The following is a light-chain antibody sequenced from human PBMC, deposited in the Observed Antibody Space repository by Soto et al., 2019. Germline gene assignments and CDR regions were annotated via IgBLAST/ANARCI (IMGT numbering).Light chain of an antibody. CDR1: SSNIGAGYD. V-gene: IGLV1-40*01. Sequence: QSVLTQPPSVSGAPGQRVTISCTGSSSNIGAGYDVHWYQQLPGTAPKLLIYGNINRPSGVPDRFSGSKSGTSASLASTGLQAEDEADYYCQAYESSLRVVFGGGTKLTVL. J-gene: IGLJ2*01. CDR3: QAYESSLRVV. CDR2: GNI.